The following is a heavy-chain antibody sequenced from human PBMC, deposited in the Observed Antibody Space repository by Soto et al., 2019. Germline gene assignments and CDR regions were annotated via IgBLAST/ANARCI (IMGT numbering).Heavy chain of an antibody. CDR1: GFSLSTSGVG. CDR2: IYWDDDE. Sequence: QITLKESGPTLVKPTQHLTLTCTFSGFSLSTSGVGVAWIRQPPGEALEWLALIYWDDDERYSPSLKSRLTITKVTSKNQLVLTMTDMDPVDTATYYCAHRRDTAGGNWFDPWGQGTLVTVSS. J-gene: IGHJ5*02. CDR3: AHRRDTAGGNWFDP. V-gene: IGHV2-5*02. D-gene: IGHD5-18*01.